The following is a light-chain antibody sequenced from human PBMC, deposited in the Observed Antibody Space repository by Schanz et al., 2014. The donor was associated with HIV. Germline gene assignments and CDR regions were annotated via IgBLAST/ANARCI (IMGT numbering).Light chain of an antibody. V-gene: IGKV1-17*01. CDR1: QDIRYS. J-gene: IGKJ4*01. CDR2: AAS. Sequence: IQMTQSPSSLSASVGDRVTITCRASQDIRYSLDWYQHKPWEAPKLLIYAASSLQSGVPSRFSGSGSGTEFTLTISSLQPEDFATYYGQQLNSDPLTFGEGTKVEIK. CDR3: QQLNSDPLT.